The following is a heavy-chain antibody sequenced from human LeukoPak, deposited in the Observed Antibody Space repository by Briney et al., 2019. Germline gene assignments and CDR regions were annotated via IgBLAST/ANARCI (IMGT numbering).Heavy chain of an antibody. V-gene: IGHV1-2*02. Sequence: ASVPVSCKASGYTFTDYYVHWVRQAPGQGLEWLGWINPDSGATNFAQRFQGRVTMSRDTSVNTAHMELNNLRSDDTAVYYCARDLCHGGSCFHFDSWGQGTLVTVSS. J-gene: IGHJ4*02. CDR1: GYTFTDYY. D-gene: IGHD2-15*01. CDR3: ARDLCHGGSCFHFDS. CDR2: INPDSGAT.